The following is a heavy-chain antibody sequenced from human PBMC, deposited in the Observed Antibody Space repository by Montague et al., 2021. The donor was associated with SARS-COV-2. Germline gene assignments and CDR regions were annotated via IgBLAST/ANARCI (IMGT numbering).Heavy chain of an antibody. CDR1: GGSFSGYY. J-gene: IGHJ5*02. Sequence: SETLSLTCAVHGGSFSGYYRSWIRQPPGKGLEWIGEINHSGSTDYNPSLKSRVTISIDTSKNQFSLNLTSVTAADTGVYYCARTSLASASCRFDPWGQGTLVTVSS. CDR2: INHSGST. D-gene: IGHD3-16*02. V-gene: IGHV4-34*01. CDR3: ARTSLASASCRFDP.